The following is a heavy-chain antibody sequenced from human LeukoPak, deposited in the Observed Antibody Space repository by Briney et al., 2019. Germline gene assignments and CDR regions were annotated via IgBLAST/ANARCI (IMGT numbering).Heavy chain of an antibody. CDR1: GYSISSGYY. J-gene: IGHJ4*02. V-gene: IGHV4-38-2*02. D-gene: IGHD3-22*01. CDR3: ASLIYYYDSSGRLKFPEVYYFDY. Sequence: SETLSLTCTVSGYSISSGYYWGWIRQPPGKGLEWIGSIYHSGSTYYNPSLKSRVTISVDTSKNQFSLKLSSVTAADTAVYYCASLIYYYDSSGRLKFPEVYYFDYWGQGTLVTVSS. CDR2: IYHSGST.